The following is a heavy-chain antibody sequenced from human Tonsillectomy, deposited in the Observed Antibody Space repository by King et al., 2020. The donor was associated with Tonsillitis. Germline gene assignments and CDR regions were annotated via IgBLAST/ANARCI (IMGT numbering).Heavy chain of an antibody. V-gene: IGHV3-7*01. J-gene: IGHJ6*02. CDR1: GFTFGSYW. CDR2: IKQDGSEK. Sequence: VQLVESGGGLVQPGGSLRLSCAASGFTFGSYWMTWVRQAPGKGLDWVATIKQDGSEKYYVDPVKGRVIISRDNARNSLFLQGYSLRAEDTAVYYCARQIEVLPNGSNYDHGMDVWGQGTTVTVSS. CDR3: ARQIEVLPNGSNYDHGMDV. D-gene: IGHD2-2*01.